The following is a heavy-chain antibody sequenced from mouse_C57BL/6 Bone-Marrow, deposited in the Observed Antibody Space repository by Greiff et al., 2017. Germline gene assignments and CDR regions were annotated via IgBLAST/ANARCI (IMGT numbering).Heavy chain of an antibody. CDR1: GYAFSSYW. D-gene: IGHD3-2*02. Sequence: VQLQESGPELVKPGPPVKISCKVSGYAFSSYWLNWVKLRPGKGLERIGLIDLGDGDTNYNGKFKGKATLTADKSSRKAYMQLSSLTSEDSAVYYCAIYGRLRYYAMDYWGQGTSVTVSS. CDR3: AIYGRLRYYAMDY. V-gene: IGHV1-80*01. CDR2: IDLGDGDT. J-gene: IGHJ4*01.